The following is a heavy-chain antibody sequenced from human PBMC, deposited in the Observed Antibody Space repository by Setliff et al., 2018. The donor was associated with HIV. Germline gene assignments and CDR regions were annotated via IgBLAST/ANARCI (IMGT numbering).Heavy chain of an antibody. CDR3: ARGHPLYSGSYYGDY. CDR2: INHSAST. J-gene: IGHJ4*02. CDR1: GGSFSGYS. D-gene: IGHD1-26*01. Sequence: SETLSLTCAVYGGSFSGYSWSWIRQPPGKGLEWIGEINHSASTNYNPSLKSRVSISIDTSKNQFSVKLSSVTAADTAVYYCARGHPLYSGSYYGDYWGQGTLVPVSS. V-gene: IGHV4-34*01.